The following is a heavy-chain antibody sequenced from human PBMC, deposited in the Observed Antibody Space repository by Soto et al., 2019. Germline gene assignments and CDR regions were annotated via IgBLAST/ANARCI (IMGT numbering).Heavy chain of an antibody. D-gene: IGHD4-17*01. J-gene: IGHJ5*02. Sequence: PSETLSLTCTVSGGSISSGDYYWSWIRQPPGKGLEWIGYIYYSGSTYYSPSLKSRVTISVDTSKNQFSLKLSSVTAADTAVYYCARATTETLDNWFDPWGQGTLVTVSS. CDR2: IYYSGST. CDR3: ARATTETLDNWFDP. CDR1: GGSISSGDYY. V-gene: IGHV4-30-4*01.